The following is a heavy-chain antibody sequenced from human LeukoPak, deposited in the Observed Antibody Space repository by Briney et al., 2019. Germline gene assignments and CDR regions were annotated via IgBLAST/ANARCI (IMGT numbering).Heavy chain of an antibody. Sequence: SETLSLTCTVSGGSISSYYWSWIRQPAGKGLEWIGRIYTSGSTNYNPSLKSRVTMSVDTSKNQFSLKLSSVTAADTAVYYCARGGYSSSSNYYYYMDVWGKGTTVTVSS. D-gene: IGHD6-6*01. CDR2: IYTSGST. J-gene: IGHJ6*03. CDR3: ARGGYSSSSNYYYYMDV. V-gene: IGHV4-4*07. CDR1: GGSISSYY.